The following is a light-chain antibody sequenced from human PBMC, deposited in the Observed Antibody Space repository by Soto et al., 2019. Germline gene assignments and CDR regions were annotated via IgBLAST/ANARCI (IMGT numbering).Light chain of an antibody. Sequence: EIVLTQSPATLSLSPGERATLSCRASESISTYLGWYQQKPGQAPRPLIYDASNRATGIPARFSGSGSGTEFTLTISSLEPEDSAVYLCQQSSSGVTFGQGTRLEIK. CDR2: DAS. CDR3: QQSSSGVT. J-gene: IGKJ5*01. CDR1: ESISTY. V-gene: IGKV3-11*01.